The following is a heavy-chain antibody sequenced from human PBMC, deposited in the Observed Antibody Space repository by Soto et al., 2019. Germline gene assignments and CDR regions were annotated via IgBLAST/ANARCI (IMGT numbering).Heavy chain of an antibody. V-gene: IGHV4-39*01. CDR2: IYYSGTT. CDR3: ARRGSGSYSDY. CDR1: GGSISSSNYY. Sequence: QLQLQESGPGLVKPSETLSLTCTVSGGSISSSNYYWGWIRQPPGKGLEWIGNIYYSGTTYYNPSLKSRVTISVDTSKNQFSLRLSSVTAADTAVDYCARRGSGSYSDYWGQGTLVTVSS. J-gene: IGHJ4*02. D-gene: IGHD3-10*01.